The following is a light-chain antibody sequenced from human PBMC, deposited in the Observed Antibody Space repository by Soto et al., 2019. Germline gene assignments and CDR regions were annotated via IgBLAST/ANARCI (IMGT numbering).Light chain of an antibody. CDR2: DAI. V-gene: IGKV3-11*01. J-gene: IGKJ1*01. CDR3: LKRISWPTK. Sequence: EIVLTPSPATLSLSPLERATLSFSASQSVGNYLTWYQQKPGQAPRLLIYDAIDRATGIPARFSGSGSGTDFTLSISSLEPEDVAVYYCLKRISWPTKFGQGTKVDIK. CDR1: QSVGNY.